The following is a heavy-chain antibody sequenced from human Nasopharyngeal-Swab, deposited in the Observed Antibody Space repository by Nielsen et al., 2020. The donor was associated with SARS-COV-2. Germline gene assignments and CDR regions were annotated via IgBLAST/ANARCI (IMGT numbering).Heavy chain of an antibody. CDR1: GGSFSGYY. D-gene: IGHD4-23*01. J-gene: IGHJ4*02. Sequence: SETLSLTCAVYGGSFSGYYWSWIRQPPGKGPEWIGEINHSGSTNYNPSLKSRVTISVDTSKNQFSLKLSSVTAADTAVYYCARGPPAGVIDYWGQGTLVTVSS. CDR3: ARGPPAGVIDY. CDR2: INHSGST. V-gene: IGHV4-34*01.